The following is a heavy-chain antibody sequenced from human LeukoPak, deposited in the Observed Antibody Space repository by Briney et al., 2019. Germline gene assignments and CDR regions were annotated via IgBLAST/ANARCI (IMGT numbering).Heavy chain of an antibody. V-gene: IGHV3-30*18. CDR3: AKGSYCSGGSCYYYYYGMDV. CDR1: GFTFSSYG. D-gene: IGHD2-15*01. CDR2: ISYDGSNK. Sequence: RSLRLSCAASGFTFSSYGMHWVRQAPGKGLEWVAVISYDGSNKYYADSVKGRFTISRDNSKNTLYLQMNSLRAEDTAVYYCAKGSYCSGGSCYYYYYGMDVWGKGTTVTVSS. J-gene: IGHJ6*04.